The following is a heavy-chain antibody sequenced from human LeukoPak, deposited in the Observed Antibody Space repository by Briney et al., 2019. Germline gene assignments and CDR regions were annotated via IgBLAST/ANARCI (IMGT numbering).Heavy chain of an antibody. CDR2: IYYSGST. Sequence: SETLSLTCTVSGGSISSYYWSWIRQPPGKGLEWIGYIYYSGSTNYNPSLKSRVTISVNTSKNQFSLKLSSVTAADTAVYYCARVSCSSTSCYHYYGMDVWGQGTTVTVSS. J-gene: IGHJ6*02. CDR1: GGSISSYY. V-gene: IGHV4-59*01. D-gene: IGHD2-2*01. CDR3: ARVSCSSTSCYHYYGMDV.